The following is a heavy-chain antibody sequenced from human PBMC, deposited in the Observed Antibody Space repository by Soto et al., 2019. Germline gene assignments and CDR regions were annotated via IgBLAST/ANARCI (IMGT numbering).Heavy chain of an antibody. D-gene: IGHD6-13*01. CDR2: IYYSGSP. CDR1: GASISSSSYY. V-gene: IGHV4-39*01. Sequence: QLQLQESGPGLVKPSETLFLTCTVSGASISSSSYYWGWIRQPPGKGLGWIASIYYSGSPYSNPSLKSRVTISEDTSKNQFSLKVSSVSAADTAVYYCARHNSGNSRKYYFDQWGQGTLVTVFS. CDR3: ARHNSGNSRKYYFDQ. J-gene: IGHJ4*02.